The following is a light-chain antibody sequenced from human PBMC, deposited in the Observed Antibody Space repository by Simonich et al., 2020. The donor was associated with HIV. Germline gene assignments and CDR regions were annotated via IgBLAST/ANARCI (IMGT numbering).Light chain of an antibody. CDR2: ITN. Sequence: QTVVTPEPSFSVSPGGTVTLTCGLSSGSVSTSYYPSWYQQTPGQAPRTLIYITNTRSSGAPDRFSGSILGNKAALTITGAQADDESDYYCVLYMGSGIWVFGGGTKLTVL. J-gene: IGLJ3*02. V-gene: IGLV8-61*01. CDR1: SGSVSTSYY. CDR3: VLYMGSGIWV.